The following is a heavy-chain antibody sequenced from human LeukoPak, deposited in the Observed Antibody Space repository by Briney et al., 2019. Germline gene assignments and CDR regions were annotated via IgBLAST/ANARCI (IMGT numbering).Heavy chain of an antibody. V-gene: IGHV3-74*01. Sequence: GGSLRLSCAASGFTFVTYWMHWVRQAPGKGLVWVSRINSDGSSTSYADSMKGRFTISRDNAKNTLYLRMNSLRAEDTAVYYCARSMVRGDIWGQGTMVTVSS. CDR1: GFTFVTYW. D-gene: IGHD3-10*01. CDR2: INSDGSST. CDR3: ARSMVRGDI. J-gene: IGHJ3*02.